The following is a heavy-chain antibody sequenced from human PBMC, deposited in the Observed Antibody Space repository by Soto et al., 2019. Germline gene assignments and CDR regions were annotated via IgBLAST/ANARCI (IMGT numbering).Heavy chain of an antibody. D-gene: IGHD2-2*01. CDR1: GFTFSSYG. V-gene: IGHV3-30*18. J-gene: IGHJ6*02. CDR3: AKVYCSSTSCYYYYYYGMDV. CDR2: ISYDGSNK. Sequence: QVQLVESGGGVVQPGRSLRLSCAASGFTFSSYGMHWVRQAPGKGLEWVAVISYDGSNKYYADSVKGRFTISRDNSKNTLYLQMNSLRAEDTAVYYCAKVYCSSTSCYYYYYYGMDVWVQGTTVTVSS.